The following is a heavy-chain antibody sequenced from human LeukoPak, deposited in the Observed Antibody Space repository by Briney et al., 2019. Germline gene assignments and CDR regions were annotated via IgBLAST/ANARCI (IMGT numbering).Heavy chain of an antibody. CDR2: IWRDGSNK. CDR3: ANDPPSSGWAFYH. Sequence: SGGSLRLSCVASGFTFSTYAMHWVRQAPGEGLEWVAMIWRDGSNKYYTDSVKGRFTISRDNFKNTLYLQMNSLRVEGTAVYYCANDPPSSGWAFYHWGQGTPVSVSS. V-gene: IGHV3-33*06. D-gene: IGHD6-19*01. CDR1: GFTFSTYA. J-gene: IGHJ4*02.